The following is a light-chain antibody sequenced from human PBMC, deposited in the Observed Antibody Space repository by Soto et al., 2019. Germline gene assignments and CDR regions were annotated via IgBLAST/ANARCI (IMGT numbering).Light chain of an antibody. J-gene: IGLJ1*01. Sequence: QSVLTRPASVSGSPGQSITISCTGTSSDVGGYNYVSWYQQHPGKAPKLMIYEVSNRPSGVSNRFSGSKSGNTASLTISGLQAEDEADYYCSSYTGSSTPYVFGTGTKLTVL. CDR2: EVS. CDR3: SSYTGSSTPYV. CDR1: SSDVGGYNY. V-gene: IGLV2-14*01.